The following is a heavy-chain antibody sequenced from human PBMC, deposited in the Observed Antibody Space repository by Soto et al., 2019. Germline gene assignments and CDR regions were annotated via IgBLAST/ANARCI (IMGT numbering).Heavy chain of an antibody. CDR2: INIYNGNT. V-gene: IGHV1-18*01. Sequence: QVQLVQSGAEVKKPGASVKVSCKASGYTFTSYGISWVRQAPGQGLEWMGWINIYNGNTNYAQKLQGRVTMTTDTARSTAYMELRSLRSADTAVYYCARVSGRFDPWGQGTLVTVSS. CDR3: ARVSGRFDP. CDR1: GYTFTSYG. J-gene: IGHJ5*02.